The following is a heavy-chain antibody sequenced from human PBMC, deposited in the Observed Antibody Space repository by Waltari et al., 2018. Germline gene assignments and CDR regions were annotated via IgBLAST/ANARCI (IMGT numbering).Heavy chain of an antibody. Sequence: QVQLQESGPGLVKPSETLSLTCTVSGGSISSYYWSWIRQPPGKGLEWIGYIYYSGSTNYNPALKIRVTISVDTSKNQFSRKLSSVTAADTAVYYCAREARIAVAGTRFYGFDYWGQGTLVTVSS. V-gene: IGHV4-59*01. J-gene: IGHJ4*02. CDR3: AREARIAVAGTRFYGFDY. CDR1: GGSISSYY. D-gene: IGHD6-19*01. CDR2: IYYSGST.